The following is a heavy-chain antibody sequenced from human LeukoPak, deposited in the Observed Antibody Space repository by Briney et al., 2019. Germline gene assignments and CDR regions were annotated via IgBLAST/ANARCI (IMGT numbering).Heavy chain of an antibody. CDR3: STDPRLLTY. J-gene: IGHJ4*01. CDR1: GFIFSSFA. Sequence: GGSLRLSCAASGFIFSSFAMNWVRQAPGKGLESLAYISPSSHDIYYADSVKGRFTISRDNARTSLYLQMNSLGPDDTALYYCSTDPRLLTYWGHGTLVTVSS. CDR2: ISPSSHDI. V-gene: IGHV3-21*05. D-gene: IGHD2-8*01.